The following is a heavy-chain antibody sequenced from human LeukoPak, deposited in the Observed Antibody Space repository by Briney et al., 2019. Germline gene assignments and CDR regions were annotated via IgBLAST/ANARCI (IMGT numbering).Heavy chain of an antibody. CDR2: INPSGGST. J-gene: IGHJ3*02. V-gene: IGHV1-46*01. CDR3: ARAFRDPTRYSGSYREDAFDI. D-gene: IGHD1-26*01. CDR1: GYTFTSYY. Sequence: GASVKVSCKASGYTFTSYYMHWVRQAPGQGLEWMGIINPSGGSTSYAQKFQGRVTMTRDTSTGTVYMELSSLRSEDTAVYYCARAFRDPTRYSGSYREDAFDIWGQGTMVTVSS.